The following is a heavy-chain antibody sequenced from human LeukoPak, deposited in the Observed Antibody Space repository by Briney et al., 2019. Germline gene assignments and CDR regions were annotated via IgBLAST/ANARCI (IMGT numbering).Heavy chain of an antibody. J-gene: IGHJ4*02. V-gene: IGHV3-48*04. D-gene: IGHD3-10*01. Sequence: QSGGSLRLSCAASGFTFSSYSMNWVRQAPGKGLEWVSYISSSSSTIYYADSVKGRFTISRDNAKNSLYLQMNSLRAGDTAVYYCARADYGSGSYLGGFDYWGQGTLVTVSS. CDR1: GFTFSSYS. CDR3: ARADYGSGSYLGGFDY. CDR2: ISSSSSTI.